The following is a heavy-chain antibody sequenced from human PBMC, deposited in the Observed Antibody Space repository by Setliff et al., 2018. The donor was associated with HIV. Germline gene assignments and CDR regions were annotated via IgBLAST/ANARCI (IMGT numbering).Heavy chain of an antibody. V-gene: IGHV4-4*07. D-gene: IGHD3-10*01. Sequence: SETLSLTCTVSGVSISNYYWSWIRQPAGKGLEWIGRIYTSGNTNYNPSLKSRVTMSVDTSKKQFSLKLTSVTAADTAVYYCAGHFYYSGSGIWAGLDSWGQGTLVTVS. CDR3: AGHFYYSGSGIWAGLDS. J-gene: IGHJ4*02. CDR2: IYTSGNT. CDR1: GVSISNYY.